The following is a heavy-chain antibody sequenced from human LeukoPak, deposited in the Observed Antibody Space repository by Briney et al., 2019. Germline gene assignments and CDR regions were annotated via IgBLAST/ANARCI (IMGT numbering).Heavy chain of an antibody. Sequence: SETLSLTCTVSGGSISSGSYYWSWIRQPAGKGLEWIGRIYTSGSTNYNPSLKSRVTISVGTSKNQFSLKLSSVTAADTAVYYCARVGSYGYGWYFDLWGRGTLVTVSS. CDR3: ARVGSYGYGWYFDL. CDR2: IYTSGST. CDR1: GGSISSGSYY. V-gene: IGHV4-61*02. D-gene: IGHD5-18*01. J-gene: IGHJ2*01.